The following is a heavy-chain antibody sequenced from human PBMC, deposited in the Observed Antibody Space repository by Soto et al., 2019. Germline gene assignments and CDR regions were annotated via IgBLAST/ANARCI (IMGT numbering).Heavy chain of an antibody. D-gene: IGHD3-22*01. CDR2: IYYSGST. Sequence: PSETLSLTCTVSGGSISSYYWSWIRQHPGKGLEWIGYIYYSGSTNYNPSLKSRVTISVDTSKNQFSLKLSSVTAADTAVYYCARQGIGYYYDSSGYYESWGQGTLVTVSS. CDR3: ARQGIGYYYDSSGYYES. J-gene: IGHJ5*02. V-gene: IGHV4-59*01. CDR1: GGSISSYY.